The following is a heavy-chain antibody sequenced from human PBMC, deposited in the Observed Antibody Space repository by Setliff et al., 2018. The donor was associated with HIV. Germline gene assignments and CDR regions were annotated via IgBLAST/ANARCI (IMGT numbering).Heavy chain of an antibody. CDR3: ARSYYDFWNGLPRSFDV. D-gene: IGHD3-3*01. Sequence: SETLSLTCTVSGGSLSNHYWSWLRQSPKNGLEWIGYVYYSGSTNYKPSFKSRVSISVDTSRNQFSLNLTSLTTADTAMYYCARSYYDFWNGLPRSFDVWGQGTKVTV. CDR1: GGSLSNHY. CDR2: VYYSGST. J-gene: IGHJ3*01. V-gene: IGHV4-59*11.